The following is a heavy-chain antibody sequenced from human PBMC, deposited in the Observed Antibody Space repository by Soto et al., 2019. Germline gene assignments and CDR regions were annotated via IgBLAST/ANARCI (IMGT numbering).Heavy chain of an antibody. V-gene: IGHV2-70*12. CDR1: GFALMARGIC. D-gene: IGHD6-13*01. J-gene: IGHJ3*02. CDR3: AHRRRAAATYIFDI. CDR2: IDWDDDK. Sequence: SAPTLVNPEKTLTLTCTFSGFALMARGICVSCIRRPPGKALECLALIDWDDDKYYSTSLKTRLTISKDTSKNQVVLTMTNMDPVDTATYYCAHRRRAAATYIFDIWGQGTMVTVSS.